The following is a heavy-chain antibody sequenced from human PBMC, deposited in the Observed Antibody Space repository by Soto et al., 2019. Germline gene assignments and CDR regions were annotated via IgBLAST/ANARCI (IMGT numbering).Heavy chain of an antibody. J-gene: IGHJ4*02. CDR3: ARLYCSGSSCYYLDS. V-gene: IGHV3-30-3*01. CDR2: ISYDGSNK. D-gene: IGHD2-15*01. Sequence: QVQLVESGGGVVQPGRSLRLSCAASGFTFRSYAMHWVRQAPGKGLEWVAVISYDGSNKYYADSVKGRFTISRGNSKNTLYLLLNSLTSEDTAVYYCARLYCSGSSCYYLDSWGQGTPVTVSS. CDR1: GFTFRSYA.